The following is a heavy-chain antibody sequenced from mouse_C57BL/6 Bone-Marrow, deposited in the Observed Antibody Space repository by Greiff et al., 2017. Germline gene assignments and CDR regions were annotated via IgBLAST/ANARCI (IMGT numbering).Heavy chain of an antibody. J-gene: IGHJ4*01. D-gene: IGHD1-1*01. CDR1: GFNIKDDY. CDR2: IDPENGDT. V-gene: IGHV14-4*01. CDR3: TTHYYDGFFRYAMDS. Sequence: VQLQQSGAELVRPGASVKLSCTASGFNIKDDYMHWVKQRPEQGLEWIGWIDPENGDTEYASQFQGKATITADTSSNTAYLQLSSLTSEDTAVYYCTTHYYDGFFRYAMDSWGQGTSVTVSS.